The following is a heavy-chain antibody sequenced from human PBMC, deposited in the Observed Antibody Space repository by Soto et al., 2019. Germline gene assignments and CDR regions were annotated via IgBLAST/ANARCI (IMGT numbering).Heavy chain of an antibody. Sequence: GASVKVSCKASGYTFTSYYMHWVRQAPGQGLEWMGGIIPIFGTANYAQKFQGRVTITADESTSTAYMELSSLRSEDTAVYYCVPEVIAARPGWFDPWGQGTLVTVSS. V-gene: IGHV1-69*13. J-gene: IGHJ5*02. D-gene: IGHD6-6*01. CDR2: IIPIFGTA. CDR1: GYTFTSYY. CDR3: VPEVIAARPGWFDP.